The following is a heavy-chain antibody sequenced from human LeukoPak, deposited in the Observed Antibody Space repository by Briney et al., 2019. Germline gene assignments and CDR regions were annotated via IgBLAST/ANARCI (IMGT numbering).Heavy chain of an antibody. J-gene: IGHJ4*02. CDR3: AREGTYDILTGESDY. CDR1: GYTFTSCG. V-gene: IGHV1-18*01. Sequence: ASVKVSCKASGYTFTSCGISWVRQAPGQGLEWMGWISAYNGNTSYAQKLQGRVTMTTDTSTSTAYMELRSLRSDDTAVYYCAREGTYDILTGESDYWGQGTLVTVSS. CDR2: ISAYNGNT. D-gene: IGHD3-9*01.